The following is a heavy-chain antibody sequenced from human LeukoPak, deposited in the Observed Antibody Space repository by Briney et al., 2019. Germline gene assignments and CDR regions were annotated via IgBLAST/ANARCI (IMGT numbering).Heavy chain of an antibody. D-gene: IGHD1-7*01. CDR2: ISGSGATT. CDR3: AKRHGISGTTTRAADY. CDR1: GFTFSTCT. V-gene: IGHV3-23*01. Sequence: PGGSLRLSCAASGFTFSTCTMTWVREAPGKGLKWGSVISGSGATTYYAESAKGRFTISRDNSKNTVYLQMNSLRAEDTAVYYCAKRHGISGTTTRAADYWGQGTLVTVSS. J-gene: IGHJ4*02.